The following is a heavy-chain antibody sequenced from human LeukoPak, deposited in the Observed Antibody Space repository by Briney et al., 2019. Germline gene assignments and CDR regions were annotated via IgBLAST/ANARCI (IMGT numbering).Heavy chain of an antibody. V-gene: IGHV1-8*01. Sequence: ASVKVSCKASGYTFTTYDINWVRQATGQGLEWMGWMNPNSGNTGYAQKFQGRVTMTTNTSISTAYMELSSLRSEDTAIYYCARGIRRGHSWFDPWGQGTLVTVSS. CDR1: GYTFTTYD. CDR2: MNPNSGNT. D-gene: IGHD3-3*02. J-gene: IGHJ5*02. CDR3: ARGIRRGHSWFDP.